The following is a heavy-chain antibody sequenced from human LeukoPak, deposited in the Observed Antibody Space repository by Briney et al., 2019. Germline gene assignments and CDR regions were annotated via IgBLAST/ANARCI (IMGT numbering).Heavy chain of an antibody. CDR2: IYSGGST. CDR3: AKLLRDATIDDF. Sequence: GGSLRLSCAASGFTVSSNYMNWVRQAPGKGLEWVSVIYSGGSTYYADSVKGRFTISRDNSKNALYLQMNSLRAEDTAVYYCAKLLRDATIDDFWGHGALVTVSS. V-gene: IGHV3-53*01. CDR1: GFTVSSNY. J-gene: IGHJ4*01. D-gene: IGHD5-24*01.